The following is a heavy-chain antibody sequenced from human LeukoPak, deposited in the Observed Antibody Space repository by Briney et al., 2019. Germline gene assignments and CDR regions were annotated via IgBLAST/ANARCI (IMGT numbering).Heavy chain of an antibody. CDR2: INQGGGEK. Sequence: GGSLRLSCATSGFTFSSFWMSWVRQAPGKGLEWVANINQGGGEKNYVDSVKGRFTISRDSAKSSLYLQMNSLRAEDTAVYYCARDEGYFDYWGQGTLVTVSS. CDR3: ARDEGYFDY. J-gene: IGHJ4*02. V-gene: IGHV3-7*01. CDR1: GFTFSSFW.